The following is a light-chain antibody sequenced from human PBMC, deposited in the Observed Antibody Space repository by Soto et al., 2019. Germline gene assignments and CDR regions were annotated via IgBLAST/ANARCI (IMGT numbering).Light chain of an antibody. V-gene: IGKV1-5*01. Sequence: DIQMTQSPSTLSASVGDRVTITCRASQNINSWLAWYQQKPRKAPNLLIYDASTLESGVPSRFSGSGSGTEFTVTINSLQPENFATYSCQQFHSFSRTFGQGTKVEVK. CDR1: QNINSW. CDR2: DAS. J-gene: IGKJ1*01. CDR3: QQFHSFSRT.